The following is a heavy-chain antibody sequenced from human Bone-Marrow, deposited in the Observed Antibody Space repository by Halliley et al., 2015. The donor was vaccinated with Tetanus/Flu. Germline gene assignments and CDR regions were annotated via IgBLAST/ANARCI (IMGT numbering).Heavy chain of an antibody. D-gene: IGHD6-13*01. CDR2: INSDGSST. V-gene: IGHV3-74*01. J-gene: IGHJ4*02. Sequence: GWVSRINSDGSSTIYADSVKGRFTIARDNAKNTLDLQMNDLRAEDTALYYCARSASSWPFDYWGQGTLVTVSS. CDR3: ARSASSWPFDY.